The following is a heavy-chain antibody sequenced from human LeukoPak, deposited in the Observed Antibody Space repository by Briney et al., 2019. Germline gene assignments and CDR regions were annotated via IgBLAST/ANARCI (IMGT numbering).Heavy chain of an antibody. CDR2: ISGNGVST. J-gene: IGHJ4*02. CDR3: AKESPQFDY. CDR1: GFTFSSYA. Sequence: PGGSLRLSCAASGFTFSSYAMSWVRQAPGKGLEGVSVISGNGVSTHYADSMKGRFTISRDNSKNTLYLQMSSLTAEDTAVYYCAKESPQFDYWGQGTLVTVSS. V-gene: IGHV3-23*01.